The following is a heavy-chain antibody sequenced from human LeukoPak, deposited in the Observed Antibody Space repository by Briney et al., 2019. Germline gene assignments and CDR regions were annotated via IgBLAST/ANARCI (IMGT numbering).Heavy chain of an antibody. CDR1: GFTFSSYG. CDR3: ARDGSTVTTLNDY. J-gene: IGHJ4*02. Sequence: QPGRSLRLSCAASGFTFSSYGMHWVRQAPGKGLEWVAVIWYDGSNKYYADSVKGRFTISRDNSKNTLYLQMNSLRAEDTAAYYCARDGSTVTTLNDYWGQGTLVTVSS. V-gene: IGHV3-33*01. D-gene: IGHD4-17*01. CDR2: IWYDGSNK.